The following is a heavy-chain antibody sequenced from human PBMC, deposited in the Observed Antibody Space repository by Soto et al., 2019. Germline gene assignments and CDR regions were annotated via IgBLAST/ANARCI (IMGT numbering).Heavy chain of an antibody. CDR3: ARGGGYYYGSGSYYNFDY. CDR2: ISYDGSNK. J-gene: IGHJ4*02. CDR1: GFTFSSYA. Sequence: QVQLVESGGGVVQPGRSLRLSCAASGFTFSSYAMHWVRQAPGKGLEWVAVISYDGSNKYYADSVKGRFTISRDNSKNSLYLQMNSLRAEDTALYYCARGGGYYYGSGSYYNFDYWGQGTLVTVSS. V-gene: IGHV3-30-3*01. D-gene: IGHD3-10*01.